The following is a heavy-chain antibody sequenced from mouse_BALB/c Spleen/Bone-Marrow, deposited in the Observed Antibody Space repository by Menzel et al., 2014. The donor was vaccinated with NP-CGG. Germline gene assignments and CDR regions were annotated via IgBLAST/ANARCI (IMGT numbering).Heavy chain of an antibody. CDR1: GYTFTSYN. J-gene: IGHJ2*01. Sequence: QQSGAELVKPGASVKMSCKASGYTFTSYNMHWVKQTPGQGLEWIGAIYPGNGDTSYNQKFKGKATLTADKSSSTAYMQLSSLTSEDSAVYYCARGGTPYYFDYWGQGTTLTVSS. D-gene: IGHD2-14*01. V-gene: IGHV1-12*01. CDR3: ARGGTPYYFDY. CDR2: IYPGNGDT.